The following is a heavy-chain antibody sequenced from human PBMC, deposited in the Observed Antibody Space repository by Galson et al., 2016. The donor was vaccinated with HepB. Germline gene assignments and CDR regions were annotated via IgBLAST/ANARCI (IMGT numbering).Heavy chain of an antibody. J-gene: IGHJ4*02. V-gene: IGHV3-7*03. D-gene: IGHD3-10*01. CDR2: IKQDGSEK. Sequence: SLRLSCAASGFTFSNYWMTWVRQAPGKGLEWVANIKQDGSEKYYVDSVKGRFTISRDNAKNSLYFQMNSLRGEDTAVYYCARERRPFGSGTPYFDYWGQGTLVTVSS. CDR1: GFTFSNYW. CDR3: ARERRPFGSGTPYFDY.